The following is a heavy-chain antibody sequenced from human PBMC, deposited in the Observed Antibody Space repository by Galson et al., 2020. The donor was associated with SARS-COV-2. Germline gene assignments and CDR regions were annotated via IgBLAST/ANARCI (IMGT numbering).Heavy chain of an antibody. D-gene: IGHD3-22*01. J-gene: IGHJ4*02. CDR2: ISSSGSNI. Sequence: GGSLRLSCAASGFTFIDYYMSWIRQAPGKGLEWVSYISSSGSNIDYADSVKGRFTISRDNAKNSLYLQMNSLRAEDTAVYYCARVTTDSGYYYDSWGQGTLVTVSS. CDR3: ARVTTDSGYYYDS. V-gene: IGHV3-11*04. CDR1: GFTFIDYY.